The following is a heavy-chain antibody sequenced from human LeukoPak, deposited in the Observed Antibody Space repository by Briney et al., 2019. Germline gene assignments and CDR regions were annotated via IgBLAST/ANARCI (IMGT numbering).Heavy chain of an antibody. V-gene: IGHV1-2*04. CDR1: GYTFTGYY. D-gene: IGHD3-3*01. J-gene: IGHJ5*02. Sequence: GASVKVSCKASGYTFTGYYMHWVRQAPGQGLEWMGWINPNSGGTNYAQKFQGWVTMTRDTSISTAYMELSRLRSDDTAVYYCARLYYDFWSGYYGVEDNWFDPWGQGTLVTVSS. CDR2: INPNSGGT. CDR3: ARLYYDFWSGYYGVEDNWFDP.